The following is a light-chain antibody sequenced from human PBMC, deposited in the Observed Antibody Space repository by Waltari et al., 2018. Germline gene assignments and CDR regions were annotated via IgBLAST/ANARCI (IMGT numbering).Light chain of an antibody. CDR2: EVS. V-gene: IGLV2-8*01. CDR3: SSYAGFNNFVV. Sequence: QSALTQPPSASGSPGQSVTISCTGTSSDVGGYNYFSWYQHHPGKAPKLMIYEVSKRPSGVPDRFSGSKSGNTASLTVSGLQAEDEADYYCSSYAGFNNFVVFGGGTSVTVL. CDR1: SSDVGGYNY. J-gene: IGLJ2*01.